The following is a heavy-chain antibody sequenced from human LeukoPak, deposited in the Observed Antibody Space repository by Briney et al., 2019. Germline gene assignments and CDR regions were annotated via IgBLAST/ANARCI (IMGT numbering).Heavy chain of an antibody. V-gene: IGHV3-33*06. CDR3: AKDREMATMSEYYFDY. Sequence: PGGSLRLSCAASGFTFSNYGMHWVRQAPGKGLEWVAVIWKDGSNKYYADSVKGRFTISRDNFKKQLFLKMNSLRAEDTAVYYWAKDREMATMSEYYFDYWGQGTLVTVSS. CDR1: GFTFSNYG. D-gene: IGHD5-24*01. CDR2: IWKDGSNK. J-gene: IGHJ4*02.